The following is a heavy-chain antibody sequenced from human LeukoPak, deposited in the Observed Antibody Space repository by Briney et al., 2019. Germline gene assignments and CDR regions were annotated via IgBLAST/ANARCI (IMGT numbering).Heavy chain of an antibody. D-gene: IGHD2-2*01. CDR2: ISYDGSNK. CDR1: GFTFSSYA. CDR3: ARDRRGYCSSTSCYDFGY. Sequence: PGGSLRLSCAASGFTFSSYAMHWVRQAPGKGLEWVAVISYDGSNKYYADSVKGRFTISRDNSKNTLYLQMNSLRAEDTAVYYCARDRRGYCSSTSCYDFGYWGQGTLVTVSS. J-gene: IGHJ4*02. V-gene: IGHV3-30-3*01.